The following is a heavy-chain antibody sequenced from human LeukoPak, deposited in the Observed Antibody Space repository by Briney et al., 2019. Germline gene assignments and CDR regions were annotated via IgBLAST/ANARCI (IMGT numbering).Heavy chain of an antibody. CDR2: ISGSSSYK. J-gene: IGHJ6*03. V-gene: IGHV3-21*01. Sequence: GGPLRLSCVASGFTFNSYNMNCVRQAPGKGLECASSISGSSSYKYSADSLSGRFTISRDNARNSLYLQMNSLRVEDTAVYYCARFSDDYYYYYMDVWGKGTTVTVSS. CDR1: GFTFNSYN. CDR3: ARFSDDYYYYYMDV.